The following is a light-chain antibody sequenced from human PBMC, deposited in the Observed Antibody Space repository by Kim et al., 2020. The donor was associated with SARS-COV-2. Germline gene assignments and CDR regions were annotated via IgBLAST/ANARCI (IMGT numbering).Light chain of an antibody. V-gene: IGLV3-21*04. CDR2: YDT. Sequence: YELTQPPSVSVAPGKTASITCGGNNIGSNSVHWYQQRPGQAPVLLIFYDTDRPSGIPERFSGSNSGNTATLTISRVEAGDEADYYCQVWDSSSDHVVFGGGTQLTVL. CDR1: NIGSNS. CDR3: QVWDSSSDHVV. J-gene: IGLJ2*01.